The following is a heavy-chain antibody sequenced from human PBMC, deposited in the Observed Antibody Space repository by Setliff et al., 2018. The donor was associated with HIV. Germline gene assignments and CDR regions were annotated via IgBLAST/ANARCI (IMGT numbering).Heavy chain of an antibody. CDR3: ARGSNNYGAYILYGMDI. CDR2: VNPHSGNT. J-gene: IGHJ6*02. D-gene: IGHD4-17*01. Sequence: GASVKVSCKASGNTFSSYGITWVRQAPGQGLQWMGWVNPHSGNTGYAPMFQGRLSMTRDTSTNTAYMELYTLETHDTAVYYCARGSNNYGAYILYGMDIWGQGTSVTVSS. CDR1: GNTFSSYG. V-gene: IGHV1-8*02.